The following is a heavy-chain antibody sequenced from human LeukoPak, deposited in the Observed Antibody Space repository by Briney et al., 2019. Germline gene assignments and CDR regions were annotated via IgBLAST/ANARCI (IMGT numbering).Heavy chain of an antibody. D-gene: IGHD3-10*01. CDR2: IYYSGST. Sequence: PSETLSLTCTVSGGSISSSSYFWGWIRQPPGKGLEWIGSIYYSGSTYYNPSLKSRVTISVDTSKNQFSLKLNSVTAADTAVFYCAANSADYNTLGSSYKVWGQVTLVTVSS. CDR3: AANSADYNTLGSSYKV. V-gene: IGHV4-39*01. CDR1: GGSISSSSYF. J-gene: IGHJ4*02.